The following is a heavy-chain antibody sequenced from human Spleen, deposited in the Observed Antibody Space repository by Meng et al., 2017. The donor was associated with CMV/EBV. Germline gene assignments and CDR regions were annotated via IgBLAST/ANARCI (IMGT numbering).Heavy chain of an antibody. V-gene: IGHV4-34*01. CDR1: GESFSGYY. CDR2: INHSGST. Sequence: GSLRLSCAVYGESFSGYYWTWSRQPPGKGLEWIGEINHSGSTNYNPSLKSRVTISIDTSKNQFSLKLSSVTAADTALYYCARDCSSTNFYYYYGMDVWGQGTTVTVSS. D-gene: IGHD2-2*01. J-gene: IGHJ6*02. CDR3: ARDCSSTNFYYYYGMDV.